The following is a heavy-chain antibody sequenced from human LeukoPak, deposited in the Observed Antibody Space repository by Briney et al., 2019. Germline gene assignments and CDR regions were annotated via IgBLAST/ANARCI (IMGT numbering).Heavy chain of an antibody. CDR1: GYTFTSYY. D-gene: IGHD2-15*01. CDR2: INPSGGST. Sequence: GASVKVSCKASGYTFTSYYMHWVRQAPGQGLEWMGIINPSGGSTSYAQKFQGRVTMTRDTSTSTVYMELSSLRSEDTAVYYCARPPRPYCSGGSCYGMDVWGQGTTVTVSS. CDR3: ARPPRPYCSGGSCYGMDV. J-gene: IGHJ6*02. V-gene: IGHV1-46*01.